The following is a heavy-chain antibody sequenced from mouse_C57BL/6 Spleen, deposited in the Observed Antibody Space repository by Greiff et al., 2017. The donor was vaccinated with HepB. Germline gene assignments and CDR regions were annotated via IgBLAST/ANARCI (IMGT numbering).Heavy chain of an antibody. J-gene: IGHJ3*01. CDR2: IYPRDGST. V-gene: IGHV1-78*01. Sequence: LQESDAELVKPGASVKISCKVSGYTFTDHTIHWMKQRPEQGLEWIGYIYPRDGSTKYNEKFKGKATLTADKSSSTAYMQLNSLTSEDSAVYFCARAGDDGYYKFAYWGQGTLVTVSA. D-gene: IGHD2-3*01. CDR3: ARAGDDGYYKFAY. CDR1: GYTFTDHT.